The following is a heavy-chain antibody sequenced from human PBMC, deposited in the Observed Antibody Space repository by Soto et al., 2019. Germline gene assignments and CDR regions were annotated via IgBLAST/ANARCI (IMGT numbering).Heavy chain of an antibody. Sequence: SETLSLTCTVSGGSISRGGYYWSWVPQHPGKGLEWIGYIYYSGSTYYNPSLKSRVTISVDTSKNQFSLKLSSVTAADTAVYYCARVRYSGYEEWNYGMDVWGQGTTVTVSS. J-gene: IGHJ6*02. V-gene: IGHV4-31*03. CDR1: GGSISRGGYY. CDR2: IYYSGST. D-gene: IGHD5-12*01. CDR3: ARVRYSGYEEWNYGMDV.